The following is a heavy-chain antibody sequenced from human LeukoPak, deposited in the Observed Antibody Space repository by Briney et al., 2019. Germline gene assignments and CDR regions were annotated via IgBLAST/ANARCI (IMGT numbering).Heavy chain of an antibody. CDR1: GGTFSSYA. D-gene: IGHD2-8*01. CDR3: ARGLRYCTNGVCSNYFDY. J-gene: IGHJ4*02. CDR2: IIPIFGTA. V-gene: IGHV1-69*05. Sequence: SVKVSCKASGGTFSSYAISWVRQAPGQGLEWMGGIIPIFGTANYAQKFQGRVTITTDESTSTAYMELSSLRSEDTAVYCCARGLRYCTNGVCSNYFDYWGQGTLVTVSS.